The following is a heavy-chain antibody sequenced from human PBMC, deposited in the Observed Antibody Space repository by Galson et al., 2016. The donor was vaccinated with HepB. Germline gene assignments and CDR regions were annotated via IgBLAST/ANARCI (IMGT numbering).Heavy chain of an antibody. CDR2: ITWNSGTI. CDR1: GFTFDGYA. CDR3: AKVLDFWSGYYYFDY. Sequence: SLRLSCAASGFTFDGYAMHWVRQAPGKGLEWVSGITWNSGTIGYADSVRGRFTISRDNAKNSVYLQMNSLRAEDTALYYCAKVLDFWSGYYYFDYWGQGTLVTVSS. D-gene: IGHD3-3*01. J-gene: IGHJ4*02. V-gene: IGHV3-9*01.